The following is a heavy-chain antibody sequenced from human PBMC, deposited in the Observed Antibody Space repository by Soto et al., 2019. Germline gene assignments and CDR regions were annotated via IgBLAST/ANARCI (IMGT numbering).Heavy chain of an antibody. D-gene: IGHD6-19*01. CDR1: GYTFTSYG. CDR2: ISAYNCNT. V-gene: IGHV1-18*01. CDR3: ARDLAVGLVDY. J-gene: IGHJ4*02. Sequence: QVQLVQSGAEVKKPGASVKVSCKASGYTFTSYGISWVRQAPGQGPEWMGWISAYNCNTKSAQKLRGRVTMTTETSTSTAYMELRSLRSDDTAVYYCARDLAVGLVDYWGQGTLVTVSS.